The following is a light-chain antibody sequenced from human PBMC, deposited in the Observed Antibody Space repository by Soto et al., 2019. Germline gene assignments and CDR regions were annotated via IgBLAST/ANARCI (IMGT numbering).Light chain of an antibody. Sequence: DIQLTQSPSTLFGSVGDRVTITCRASQTIISWLAWYQQKPGKAPKLLIYKASTLKSGVPSRFSGSGSGTEFTLTISSLQPDDFATYYCQHYNSYSEAFGQGTKVELK. V-gene: IGKV1-5*03. CDR1: QTIISW. CDR2: KAS. J-gene: IGKJ1*01. CDR3: QHYNSYSEA.